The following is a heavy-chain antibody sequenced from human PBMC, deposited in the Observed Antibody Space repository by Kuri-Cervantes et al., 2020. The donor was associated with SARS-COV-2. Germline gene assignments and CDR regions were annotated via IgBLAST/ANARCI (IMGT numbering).Heavy chain of an antibody. V-gene: IGHV3-23*01. J-gene: IGHJ6*03. CDR3: ARSGVSAATGYYYYYMDV. Sequence: GESLKISCAASGFTFSSHAMSWVRQAPGKGLEWVSAISGSGGSTYYADSVKGRFTISRDNSKNTLYLQMNSLRAEDTAVYYCARSGVSAATGYYYYYMDVWGKGTTVTVSS. CDR2: ISGSGGST. D-gene: IGHD1-14*01. CDR1: GFTFSSHA.